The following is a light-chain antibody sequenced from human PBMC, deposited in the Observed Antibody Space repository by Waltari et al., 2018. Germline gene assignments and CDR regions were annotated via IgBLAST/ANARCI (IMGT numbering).Light chain of an antibody. CDR2: DAS. CDR1: QSVSRALRT. Sequence: IVLTQSPGTLSLSPGERATLSCRASQSVSRALRTLAVYQQKPGQAPRLLIYDASTRATGIPDRFSGSGSGTDFTLTISRLEPDDFAVYYCQRYGTLPATFGQGTKVEIK. V-gene: IGKV3-20*01. J-gene: IGKJ1*01. CDR3: QRYGTLPAT.